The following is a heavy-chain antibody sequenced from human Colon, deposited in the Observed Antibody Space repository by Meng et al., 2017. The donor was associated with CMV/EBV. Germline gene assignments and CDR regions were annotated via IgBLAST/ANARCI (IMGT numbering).Heavy chain of an antibody. D-gene: IGHD2-15*01. CDR2: IYFGGTT. J-gene: IGHJ4*02. Sequence: ASLRCGSRYWGWLLPPPGKGLGWVGSIYFGGTTSYNPSLTSRVTISVDASKSQFSLGLSSVTATDTAVYYCARHSGYYFNTLYYLDSWGQGTLVTVSS. CDR3: ARHSGYYFNTLYYLDS. V-gene: IGHV4-39*01. CDR1: ASLRCGSRY.